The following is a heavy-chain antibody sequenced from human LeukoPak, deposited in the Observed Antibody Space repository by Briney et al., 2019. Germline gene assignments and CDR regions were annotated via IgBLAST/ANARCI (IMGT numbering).Heavy chain of an antibody. V-gene: IGHV4-34*01. CDR3: ARGLAIWFGESDDAFDI. J-gene: IGHJ3*02. CDR2: ISHTLRA. Sequence: PSETLSLTCAVYGGSFNDYYWSWIRQPPGQGLEWIGEISHTLRATYNASLKSRVVISVDTSRSQFSLSLNSVTAADTAVYYCARGLAIWFGESDDAFDIWGQGTMVTVSS. D-gene: IGHD3-10*01. CDR1: GGSFNDYY.